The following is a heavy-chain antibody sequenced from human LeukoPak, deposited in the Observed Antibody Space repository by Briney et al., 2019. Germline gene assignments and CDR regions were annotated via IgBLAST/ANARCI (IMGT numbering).Heavy chain of an antibody. D-gene: IGHD2-21*01. CDR2: ISTSGDTV. V-gene: IGHV3-11*04. CDR3: ARAGYSFHYFDY. CDR1: KFIFSDYY. Sequence: GGSLRLSCAASKFIFSDYYMNWIRQVPGKGLEWVAYISTSGDTVSYADSLKGRITISRDNAKNSLYLQMNSLRAEDTAVYYCARAGYSFHYFDYWGQGTLVTVSS. J-gene: IGHJ4*02.